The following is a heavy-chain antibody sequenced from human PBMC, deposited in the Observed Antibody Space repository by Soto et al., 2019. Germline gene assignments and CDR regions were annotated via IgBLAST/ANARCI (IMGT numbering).Heavy chain of an antibody. V-gene: IGHV1-2*04. CDR2: INPNSGGT. Sequence: ASVKVSCKASGYTFTGYYMHWVRQDPGQGLEWMGWINPNSGGTNYAQKFQGWVTMTRDTSISTAYMELSRLRSDDTAVYYCARGARIVVVPAATRENWFDPWGQGTLVTVSS. D-gene: IGHD2-2*01. J-gene: IGHJ5*02. CDR3: ARGARIVVVPAATRENWFDP. CDR1: GYTFTGYY.